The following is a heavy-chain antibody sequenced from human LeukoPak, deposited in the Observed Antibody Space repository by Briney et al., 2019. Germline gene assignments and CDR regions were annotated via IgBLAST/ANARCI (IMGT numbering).Heavy chain of an antibody. V-gene: IGHV3-48*03. J-gene: IGHJ4*02. D-gene: IGHD3-3*01. CDR1: GFTFSSYE. Sequence: GGSLRLSCAASGFTFSSYEMNWVRQAPGKGLEWVSYISSSGSTIYYADSVKGRFTISRDNAKNSLYLQVNGLRAEDTAVYYCARYYDFWSGYYRDWGQGTLVTVSS. CDR3: ARYYDFWSGYYRD. CDR2: ISSSGSTI.